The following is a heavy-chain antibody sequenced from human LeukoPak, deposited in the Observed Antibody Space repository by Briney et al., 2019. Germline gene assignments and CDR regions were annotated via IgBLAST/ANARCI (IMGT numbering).Heavy chain of an antibody. CDR2: ISYDGSNK. J-gene: IGHJ4*02. Sequence: AGRPLRLSCAASGFTFSSYGMHWVRQAPGKGLEWVAVISYDGSNKYYADSVKGRFNISRDNSKNTLYLQMNSLRAEDMAVYYCVKRWTGTTIGQQDYWGQGTLVTASS. CDR3: VKRWTGTTIGQQDY. D-gene: IGHD1-1*01. CDR1: GFTFSSYG. V-gene: IGHV3-30*18.